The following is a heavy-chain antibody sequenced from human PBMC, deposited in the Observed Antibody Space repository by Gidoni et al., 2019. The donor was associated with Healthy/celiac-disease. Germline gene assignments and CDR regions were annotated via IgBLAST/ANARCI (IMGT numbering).Heavy chain of an antibody. CDR3: ARDTVLQWYYYYGIDV. D-gene: IGHD4-4*01. Sequence: VPLVASVGGVVNTGRSMSRYCAASGITLSSYAMHWVRQAPGKGLDLVAVISYDGSNKFYADSVQGRFTISRDNSKHTLYLQMHSLRVEVTVVYYCARDTVLQWYYYYGIDVLGQGTTVPVSS. V-gene: IGHV3-30-3*01. J-gene: IGHJ6*02. CDR2: ISYDGSNK. CDR1: GITLSSYA.